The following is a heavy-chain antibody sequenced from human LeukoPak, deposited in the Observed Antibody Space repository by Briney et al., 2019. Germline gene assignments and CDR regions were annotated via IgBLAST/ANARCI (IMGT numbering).Heavy chain of an antibody. V-gene: IGHV3-7*01. CDR3: ARDDGFRTVDY. CDR2: IKEDGSET. Sequence: PGGSLRLSCAGSGFTFSDFWMTWVRQTPGKGLEWVANIKEDGSETYYVDSLKGRFTISRDNAKTSLYLQMTSLRADDTAVYYCARDDGFRTVDYWGQGTLVSVST. D-gene: IGHD1-14*01. J-gene: IGHJ4*02. CDR1: GFTFSDFW.